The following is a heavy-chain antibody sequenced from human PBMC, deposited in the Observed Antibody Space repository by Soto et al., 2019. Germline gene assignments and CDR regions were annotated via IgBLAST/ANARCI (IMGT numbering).Heavy chain of an antibody. D-gene: IGHD2-8*01. V-gene: IGHV1-18*01. J-gene: IGHJ4*02. CDR1: GYTFTSYG. CDR3: ARDRSNGGYFDY. Sequence: QVQLVQSGAEVKKPGASVKVSCKASGYTFTSYGISWVRQAPGQGLEWMGWIRAYNGNTNYAQRLQGRVTMTTDIYTSTAYMELRSLRSDDTAVYYCARDRSNGGYFDYWGQGTLVTVSS. CDR2: IRAYNGNT.